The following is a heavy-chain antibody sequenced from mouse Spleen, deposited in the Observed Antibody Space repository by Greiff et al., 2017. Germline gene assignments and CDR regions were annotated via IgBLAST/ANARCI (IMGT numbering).Heavy chain of an antibody. CDR1: GYTFTDYY. D-gene: IGHD2-13*01. J-gene: IGHJ2*01. V-gene: IGHV1-76*01. CDR2: IYPGSGNT. CDR3: AREGKDYNGKFDY. Sequence: QVQLKESGAELVRPGASVKLSCKASGYTFTDYYINWVKQRPGQGLEWIARIYPGSGNTYYNEKFKGKATLTAEKSSSTAYMQLSSLTSEDSAVYFCAREGKDYNGKFDYWGQGTTLTVSS.